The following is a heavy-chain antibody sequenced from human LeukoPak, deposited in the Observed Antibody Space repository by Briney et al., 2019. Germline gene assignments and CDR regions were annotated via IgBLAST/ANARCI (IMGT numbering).Heavy chain of an antibody. V-gene: IGHV3-53*01. D-gene: IGHD5-24*01. J-gene: IGHJ5*02. CDR1: GFTVSSNY. CDR2: IYSGGST. Sequence: PGGSLRLSCAASGFTVSSNYMSWVRQAPGKGLEWVSVIYSGGSTFYADSVKGRFTISRDNSKNTLYLQMNSLRAEDTAMYYCATAERLNWFDPWGQGTLVTVSS. CDR3: ATAERLNWFDP.